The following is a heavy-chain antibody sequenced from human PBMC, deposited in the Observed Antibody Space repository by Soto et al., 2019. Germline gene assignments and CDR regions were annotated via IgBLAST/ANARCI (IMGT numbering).Heavy chain of an antibody. V-gene: IGHV4-34*01. CDR3: AGMLGYCSGGSCSYNWFDP. J-gene: IGHJ5*02. CDR2: INHSGST. CDR1: GGSFSGYY. Sequence: QVQLQQWGAGLLKPSETLSLTCAVYGGSFSGYYWSWIRQPPGKGLEWIGEINHSGSTNYNPSLKRRVTRSVATSKNQFSLKLSSVTAADTAVYYCAGMLGYCSGGSCSYNWFDPWGQGTLVTVSS. D-gene: IGHD2-15*01.